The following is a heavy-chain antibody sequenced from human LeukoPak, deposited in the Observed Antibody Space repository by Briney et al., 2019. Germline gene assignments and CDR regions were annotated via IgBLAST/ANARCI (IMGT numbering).Heavy chain of an antibody. D-gene: IGHD3-22*01. J-gene: IGHJ2*01. CDR2: IYYSGST. Sequence: SETLSLTCTVSGGSISSYYWSRIRQPPGKGLEWIGYIYYSGSTNYNPSLKSRVTISVDTSKNQFSLKLSSVTAADTAVYYCARDRGADSSGYYSDWYFDLWGRGTLVTVSS. V-gene: IGHV4-59*01. CDR3: ARDRGADSSGYYSDWYFDL. CDR1: GGSISSYY.